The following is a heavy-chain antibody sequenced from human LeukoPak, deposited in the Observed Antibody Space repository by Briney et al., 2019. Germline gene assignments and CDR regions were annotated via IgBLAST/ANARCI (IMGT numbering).Heavy chain of an antibody. CDR3: ASIPPYYYYMDV. J-gene: IGHJ6*03. Sequence: PGGSLRLPCAASGFTFSSYWMSWVRQAPGKGLEWVANIKQDGSEKYYVDSVKGRFTISRDNAKNSLYLQMNSLRAEDTAVYYCASIPPYYYYMDVWGKGTTVTVSS. CDR2: IKQDGSEK. CDR1: GFTFSSYW. V-gene: IGHV3-7*01.